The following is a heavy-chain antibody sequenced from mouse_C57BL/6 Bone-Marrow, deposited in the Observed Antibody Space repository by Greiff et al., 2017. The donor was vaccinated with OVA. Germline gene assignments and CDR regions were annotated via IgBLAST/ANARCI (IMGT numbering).Heavy chain of an antibody. V-gene: IGHV1-85*01. Sequence: VQLQQSGPELVKPGASVKLSCKASGYTFTSYDINWVKQRPGQGLEWIGWIYPRDGSTKYNEKFQGKATLTVDTSASSAYVELHSLTSEDSAFYFCARNCGFDYWGKGTTVTVYS. CDR3: ARNCGFDY. CDR2: IYPRDGST. D-gene: IGHD4-1*01. J-gene: IGHJ2*01. CDR1: GYTFTSYD.